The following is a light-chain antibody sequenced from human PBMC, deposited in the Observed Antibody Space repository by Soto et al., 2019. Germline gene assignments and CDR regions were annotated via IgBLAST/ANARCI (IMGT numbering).Light chain of an antibody. CDR1: QSVSSSH. Sequence: EIVLTQSPGTLSLSPGERATLSCRASQSVSSSHLTWYQQKPGQAPRLLIYGSSSRTTDIPDRFSGSGSGTDFNLTISRLEPEDFAVYYFQQFYSSPWTFGQGTKVEIK. V-gene: IGKV3-20*01. J-gene: IGKJ1*01. CDR3: QQFYSSPWT. CDR2: GSS.